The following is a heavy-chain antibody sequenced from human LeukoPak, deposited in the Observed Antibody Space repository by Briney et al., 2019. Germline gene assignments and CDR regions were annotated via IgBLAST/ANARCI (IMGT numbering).Heavy chain of an antibody. CDR3: ARDAQRGFDYSNSLKY. D-gene: IGHD4-11*01. J-gene: IGHJ4*01. CDR1: GFIYSHYG. V-gene: IGHV3-33*01. Sequence: GGSLRLSCAASGFIYSHYGMHWVRQAPGKGLEWVAVIWSDGSNRFYAGSVKGRFTISRDNSQNTLFLQMNSLRAEDRAMYYCARDAQRGFDYSNSLKYWGHGTLVTVSS. CDR2: IWSDGSNR.